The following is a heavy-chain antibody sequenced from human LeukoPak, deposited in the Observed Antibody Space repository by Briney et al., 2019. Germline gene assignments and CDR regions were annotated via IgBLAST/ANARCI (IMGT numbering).Heavy chain of an antibody. J-gene: IGHJ3*02. CDR2: IKQDGSEK. CDR1: GFTFSSYW. D-gene: IGHD1-1*01. Sequence: GGSLRLSCAASGFTFSSYWMSWVRQAPGKGLEWVANIKQDGSEKYYVDSVKGRFTISRDNSKNTLYLQMNGLRAEDTAVYYCARERVIYKQAFDIWGQGTMVTVSS. V-gene: IGHV3-7*01. CDR3: ARERVIYKQAFDI.